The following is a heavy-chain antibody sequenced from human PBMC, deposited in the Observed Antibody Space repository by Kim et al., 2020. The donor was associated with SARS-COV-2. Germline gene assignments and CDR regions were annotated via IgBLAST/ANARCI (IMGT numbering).Heavy chain of an antibody. J-gene: IGHJ4*02. V-gene: IGHV3-30*02. D-gene: IGHD5-18*01. Sequence: DAVKGRFTISRDNSKNALYLQMNSRRAEDTAVYYCAKVARGYSYGPGDDYWGQGTLVTVSS. CDR3: AKVARGYSYGPGDDY.